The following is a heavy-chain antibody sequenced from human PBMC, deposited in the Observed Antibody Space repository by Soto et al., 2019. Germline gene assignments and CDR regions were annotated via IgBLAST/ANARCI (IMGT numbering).Heavy chain of an antibody. V-gene: IGHV3-30*18. CDR2: ISYDGSNK. Sequence: GGSLRLSCAASGFTFSSYGMHWVRQAPGKGLEWVAVISYDGSNKYYADSVKGRFTISRDNPKNTLYLQMNSLRAEDTAVYYCAKSYCGGDCYSPLFDYWGQGTLVTVSS. J-gene: IGHJ4*02. D-gene: IGHD2-21*02. CDR1: GFTFSSYG. CDR3: AKSYCGGDCYSPLFDY.